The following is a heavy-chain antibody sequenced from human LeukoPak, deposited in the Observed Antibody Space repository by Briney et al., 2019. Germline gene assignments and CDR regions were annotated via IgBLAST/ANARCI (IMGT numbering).Heavy chain of an antibody. J-gene: IGHJ4*02. CDR3: AKGGLRQQLVWGRIYYFDY. V-gene: IGHV3-23*01. D-gene: IGHD6-13*01. CDR1: GFTFSSYA. CDR2: ISGSGGST. Sequence: PGGSLRLSCAASGFTFSSYAMSWVRQAPGKGLEWVSAISGSGGSTYYADSVKGRFTISRDNSKNTLYLQMNSLRAEDTAVYYGAKGGLRQQLVWGRIYYFDYWGQGTLVTVSS.